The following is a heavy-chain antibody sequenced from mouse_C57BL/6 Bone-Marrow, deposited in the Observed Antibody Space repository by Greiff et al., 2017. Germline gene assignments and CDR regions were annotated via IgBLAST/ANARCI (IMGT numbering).Heavy chain of an antibody. Sequence: VQLQQPGPVLVKPGASVKMSCKASGYTFTDYYMNWVKQSHGKSLEWIGVINPYNGGTSYNQKFKGKATLTVDKSSSTAYMELNSLTSEDSAVXYCARGGMGYAMDYWGQGTSVTVSS. V-gene: IGHV1-19*01. CDR1: GYTFTDYY. CDR3: ARGGMGYAMDY. J-gene: IGHJ4*01. CDR2: INPYNGGT.